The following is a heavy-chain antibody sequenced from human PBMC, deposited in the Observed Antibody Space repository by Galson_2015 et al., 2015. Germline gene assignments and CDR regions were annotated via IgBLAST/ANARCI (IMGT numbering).Heavy chain of an antibody. CDR1: GFSLSTSGVG. V-gene: IGHV2-5*02. J-gene: IGHJ5*02. CDR3: AHSLHGLRGPPGWFDP. CDR2: IYWDDDK. Sequence: PALVKPTQTLTLTCTFSGFSLSTSGVGVGWIRQPPGKALEWLALIYWDDDKRYSPSLKSRLTITKDTSKNQVVLTMTNMDPVDTATYYCAHSLHGLRGPPGWFDPWGQGTLVTVSS. D-gene: IGHD4-17*01.